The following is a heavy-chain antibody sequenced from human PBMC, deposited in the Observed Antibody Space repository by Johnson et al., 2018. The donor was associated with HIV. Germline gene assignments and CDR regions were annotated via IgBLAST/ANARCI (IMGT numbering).Heavy chain of an antibody. CDR1: GFDVSSSW. CDR3: ARGLDYYDSSGFRSASFDV. J-gene: IGHJ3*01. CDR2: IRNDGSET. D-gene: IGHD3-22*01. Sequence: VQLVESGGGLVQPGGSLRLSCAASGFDVSSSWMHWVRQAPGRGLVWVSRIRNDGSETAYADSVKGRFFIYSDNSKNTLYLQMDSLRDEDTAVYYCARGLDYYDSSGFRSASFDVWGQGTIVSVSS. V-gene: IGHV3-74*01.